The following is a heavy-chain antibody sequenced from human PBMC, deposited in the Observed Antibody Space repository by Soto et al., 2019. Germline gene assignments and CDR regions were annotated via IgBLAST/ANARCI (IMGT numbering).Heavy chain of an antibody. V-gene: IGHV1-69*02. CDR1: GDTFSFYT. Sequence: QVQLVQSGAEVKKPGSSVKVSCKASGDTFSFYTLNWVRQAPGQGFEWVGRVNPILAMSSSAHKFQGRVSMFADKSTXTAYMEXXXXXSXDTAVYYCATSYGSGSSPFDYWGQGTLVTVSS. CDR3: ATSYGSGSSPFDY. D-gene: IGHD3-10*01. CDR2: VNPILAMS. J-gene: IGHJ4*02.